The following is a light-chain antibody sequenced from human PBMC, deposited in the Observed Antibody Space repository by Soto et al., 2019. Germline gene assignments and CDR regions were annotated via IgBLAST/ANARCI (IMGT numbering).Light chain of an antibody. J-gene: IGLJ3*02. V-gene: IGLV2-23*01. CDR3: SDDGMM. Sequence: SVLPQPASVSGSPGQSITISCTGASSAVSWCQHHPGKAPQLIIYEDNKRPSRVSNRFSGSKSGNTASLTITGLQAEDEATYCISDDGMMFGGGTKVTVL. CDR2: EDN. CDR1: SSAV.